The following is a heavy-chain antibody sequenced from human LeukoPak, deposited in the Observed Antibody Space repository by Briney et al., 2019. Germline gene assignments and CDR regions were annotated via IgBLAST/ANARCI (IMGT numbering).Heavy chain of an antibody. CDR1: GFTFSSCG. CDR3: AKDFNDCSSTSCLLYYYYYGMDV. Sequence: GGSLRLSCAASGFTFSSCGMHWVRQAPDKGLEWVAVISYDGSNKYYADSVKGRFTISRDNSKNTLYLQMNSLRAEDTAVYYCAKDFNDCSSTSCLLYYYYYGMDVWGKGTTVTVSS. V-gene: IGHV3-30*18. CDR2: ISYDGSNK. J-gene: IGHJ6*04. D-gene: IGHD2-2*01.